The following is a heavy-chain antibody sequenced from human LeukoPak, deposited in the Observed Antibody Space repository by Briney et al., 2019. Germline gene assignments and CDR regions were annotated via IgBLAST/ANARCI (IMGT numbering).Heavy chain of an antibody. CDR3: ANSGGIDY. D-gene: IGHD3-10*01. V-gene: IGHV3-30*18. CDR1: GFTFSSYG. Sequence: PGGSLRLSCAASGFTFSSYGMHWVRQAPGKGLEWVAVISYDGSNKYYADSVKGRFTISRDNSKNTLYLQMNSLRTEDTAVYYCANSGGIDYCGQGTLVTVSS. J-gene: IGHJ4*02. CDR2: ISYDGSNK.